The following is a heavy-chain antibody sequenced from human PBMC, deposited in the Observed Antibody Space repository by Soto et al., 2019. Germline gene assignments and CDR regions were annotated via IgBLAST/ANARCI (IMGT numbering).Heavy chain of an antibody. V-gene: IGHV3-30*01. CDR3: ARGSHYSDSSGSLGYFDY. J-gene: IGHJ4*02. Sequence: AGGALRLSCAASGFTFRSYLMHWGRPAPEKGVMWVVVILFDGSNTYYADSVKGRFTISRDNSKNTLYLQMDSLRPEDTALYYCARGSHYSDSSGSLGYFDYWGQGTLVTVSS. CDR2: ILFDGSNT. D-gene: IGHD3-22*01. CDR1: GFTFRSYL.